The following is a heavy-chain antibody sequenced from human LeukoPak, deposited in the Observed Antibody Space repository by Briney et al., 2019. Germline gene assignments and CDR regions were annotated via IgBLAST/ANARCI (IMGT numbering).Heavy chain of an antibody. Sequence: GGSLRLSCAASGFTVSSNYMSWVRQAPGKGLEWVSVIYTGGSTYYADSVKGRFTISRDNSKNTLYLQMSSLRVEDTAVYYCAKSKWERLLFTHSDYWGQGTLVTISS. CDR2: IYTGGST. CDR1: GFTVSSNY. CDR3: AKSKWERLLFTHSDY. D-gene: IGHD1-26*01. J-gene: IGHJ4*02. V-gene: IGHV3-53*01.